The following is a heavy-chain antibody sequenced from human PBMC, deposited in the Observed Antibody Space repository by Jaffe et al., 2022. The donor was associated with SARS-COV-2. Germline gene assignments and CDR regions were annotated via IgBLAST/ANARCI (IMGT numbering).Heavy chain of an antibody. Sequence: QVQLVQSGAEVKKPGASVKVSCKAYGYTFTDYYMHWVRQAPGQGLEWMGWINPNSGDTNYAQKFQGWVTMTRDTSISTAHMELSRLTSDDTAVYYCASGNSGNYFWVLDYWGQGTLVTVSS. CDR2: INPNSGDT. D-gene: IGHD1-26*01. CDR3: ASGNSGNYFWVLDY. CDR1: GYTFTDYY. J-gene: IGHJ4*02. V-gene: IGHV1-2*04.